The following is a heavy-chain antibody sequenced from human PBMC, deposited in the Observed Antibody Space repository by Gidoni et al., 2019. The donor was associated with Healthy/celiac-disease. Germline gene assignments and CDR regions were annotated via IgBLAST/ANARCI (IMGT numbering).Heavy chain of an antibody. Sequence: QVQPQEAGPGLVKPPGTLSLTCAASGGAISSSTWWSWARQPPGKGLEWIGEIYQSGSTNYNPSLKSRVTISVDKSKNQFSLKLSSVTAADTAVYYCARVPSYCSSTSCYVRYYYYGMDVWGQGTTVTVSS. CDR3: ARVPSYCSSTSCYVRYYYYGMDV. CDR2: IYQSGST. CDR1: GGAISSSTW. J-gene: IGHJ6*02. D-gene: IGHD2-2*01. V-gene: IGHV4-4*03.